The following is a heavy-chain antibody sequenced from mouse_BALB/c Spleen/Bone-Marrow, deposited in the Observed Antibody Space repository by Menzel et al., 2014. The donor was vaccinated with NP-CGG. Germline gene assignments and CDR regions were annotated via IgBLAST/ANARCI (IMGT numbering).Heavy chain of an antibody. J-gene: IGHJ4*01. CDR2: IDPANGNT. Sequence: EVQLQQSGAELVKPGASVKLSCTASGFNIKDTYMHWVKQRPEQGLEWIGRIDPANGNTKYDPKFQGKATITADTSTNTAYLQLSSRTSEDTAVYYCTRREYYAMDYWGQGTSVTVSS. V-gene: IGHV14-3*02. CDR3: TRREYYAMDY. CDR1: GFNIKDTY.